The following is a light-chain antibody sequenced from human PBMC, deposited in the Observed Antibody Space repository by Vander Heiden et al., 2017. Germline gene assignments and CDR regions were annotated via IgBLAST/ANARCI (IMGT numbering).Light chain of an antibody. CDR3: QQRSNWPPWT. J-gene: IGKJ1*01. CDR2: DAS. V-gene: IGKV3-11*01. Sequence: ELVLTQSPATLSLSPGERATLPCRASQSVSSYLAWYQQKPGQAPRLLIYDASNRATGIPARFSGSGSGTDFTLTISSLEPEDFAVYYCQQRSNWPPWTCGQGTKVEIK. CDR1: QSVSSY.